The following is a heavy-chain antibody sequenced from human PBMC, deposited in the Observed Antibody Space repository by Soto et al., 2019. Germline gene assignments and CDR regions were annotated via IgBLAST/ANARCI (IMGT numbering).Heavy chain of an antibody. CDR3: ARASPGMVAFEI. CDR2: INSSGGST. CDR1: GYTFTSYY. Sequence: QVQLVQSGAEVKKPGASVKVSCKASGYTFTSYYMHWVRQAPGQGLEWMGVINSSGGSTSYAQKFQGRVTITRDPSTSTVYMELSSLRSEDTAVYYCARASPGMVAFEIWGQGTRVTVSS. J-gene: IGHJ3*02. D-gene: IGHD3-10*01. V-gene: IGHV1-46*01.